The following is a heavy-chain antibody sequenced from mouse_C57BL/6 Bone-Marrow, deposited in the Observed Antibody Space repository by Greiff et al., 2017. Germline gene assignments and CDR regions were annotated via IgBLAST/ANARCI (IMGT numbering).Heavy chain of an antibody. CDR1: GYAFSSSW. Sequence: VQLQQSGPELVKPGASVKISCKASGYAFSSSWMNWVKQRPGKGLEWIGRIYPGDGDTNYNGKFKGKATLTADKSSSTAYMHLSSLTSEDSAVYFCARSPDYYGSSLFDYWGQGTTLTVSS. CDR2: IYPGDGDT. CDR3: ARSPDYYGSSLFDY. V-gene: IGHV1-82*01. J-gene: IGHJ2*01. D-gene: IGHD1-1*01.